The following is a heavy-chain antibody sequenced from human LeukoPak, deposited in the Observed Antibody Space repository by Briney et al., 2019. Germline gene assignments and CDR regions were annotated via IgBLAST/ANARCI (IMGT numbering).Heavy chain of an antibody. Sequence: GGSLRLSCAASGFTFSSYSMNWVRQAPGKGPEWVSSISSSSSYIYYADSVKGRFTISRDNAKNSLYLQMNSLRAEDTAVYYCARGLRGSYMNAFDIWGQGTMVTVSS. CDR2: ISSSSSYI. CDR3: ARGLRGSYMNAFDI. J-gene: IGHJ3*02. V-gene: IGHV3-21*01. D-gene: IGHD1-26*01. CDR1: GFTFSSYS.